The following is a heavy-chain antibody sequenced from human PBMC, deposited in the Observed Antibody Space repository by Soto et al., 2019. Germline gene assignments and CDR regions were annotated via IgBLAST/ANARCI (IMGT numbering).Heavy chain of an antibody. Sequence: QVQLVESGGGVVQPGRSLRLSCEASGFTFSSYGMNWVRQAPGKGLEWVAGISYDGSNKYYADSVKGRFTIARDNSKNTLYLQMNSMRAEDTAVYYCAKELIAAAGIFDYWGQGTLVTVSS. CDR2: ISYDGSNK. V-gene: IGHV3-30*18. D-gene: IGHD6-13*01. CDR3: AKELIAAAGIFDY. J-gene: IGHJ4*02. CDR1: GFTFSSYG.